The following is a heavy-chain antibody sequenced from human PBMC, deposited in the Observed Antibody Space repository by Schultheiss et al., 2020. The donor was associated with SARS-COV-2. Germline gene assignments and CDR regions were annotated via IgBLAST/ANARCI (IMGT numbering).Heavy chain of an antibody. CDR2: IYYSGST. Sequence: LRLSCTVSGGSISSGGYYWSWIRQHPGKGLEWIGYIYYSGSTYYNPSLKSRVTISVDTSKNQFSLKLSSVTAADTAVYYCARGGAARPFDYWGQGTLVTVSS. D-gene: IGHD6-6*01. CDR1: GGSISSGGYY. V-gene: IGHV4-31*03. CDR3: ARGGAARPFDY. J-gene: IGHJ4*02.